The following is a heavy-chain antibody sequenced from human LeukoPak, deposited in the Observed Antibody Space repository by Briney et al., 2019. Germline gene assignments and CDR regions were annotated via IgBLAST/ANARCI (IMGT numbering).Heavy chain of an antibody. CDR3: AAVPDCSSTSCSTTY. J-gene: IGHJ4*02. Sequence: ASVKVSCKASGFTFTSSAVQWVRQARGQRLEWIGWIVVGSGNTNYAQKFQERVTITRDMSTSTAYMELSSLRSEDTAVYYCAAVPDCSSTSCSTTYWGQGTLVTVS. CDR1: GFTFTSSA. V-gene: IGHV1-58*01. D-gene: IGHD2-2*01. CDR2: IVVGSGNT.